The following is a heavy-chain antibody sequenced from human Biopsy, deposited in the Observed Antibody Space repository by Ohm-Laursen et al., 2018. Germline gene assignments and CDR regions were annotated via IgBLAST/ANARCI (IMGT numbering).Heavy chain of an antibody. V-gene: IGHV4-34*01. CDR3: LRVPLPGIGAAYQGRFLYGMGV. CDR1: GGSFNGYF. Sequence: GTLSLTCAVYGGSFNGYFWSWIRQPPGKGLEWIGDITQSGSTNYSPSLKSRVTISVDTAKKQFSLSLRSVTVADTAVYYWLRVPLPGIGAAYQGRFLYGMGVWGQGTTVSVSS. CDR2: ITQSGST. J-gene: IGHJ6*02. D-gene: IGHD6-13*01.